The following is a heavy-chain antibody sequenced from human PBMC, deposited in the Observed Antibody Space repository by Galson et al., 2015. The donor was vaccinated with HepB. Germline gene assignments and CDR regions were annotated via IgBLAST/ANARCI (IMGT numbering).Heavy chain of an antibody. D-gene: IGHD2-15*01. CDR3: AKDTTGYCSGGSCPAPEGAFDI. CDR2: ISWNSGSI. CDR1: GFTFDDYA. Sequence: SLRLSCAASGFTFDDYAMHWVRQAPGKGLEWVSGISWNSGSIGYADSVKGRFTISRDNAKNSLYLQMNSLRAEDTALYYCAKDTTGYCSGGSCPAPEGAFDIWGQGTMVTVSS. J-gene: IGHJ3*02. V-gene: IGHV3-9*01.